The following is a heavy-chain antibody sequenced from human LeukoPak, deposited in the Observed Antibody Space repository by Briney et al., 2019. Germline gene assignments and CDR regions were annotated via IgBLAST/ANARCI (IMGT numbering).Heavy chain of an antibody. CDR2: ISGGGSTT. Sequence: PGRSLRLSCAASGFTFSAYAMSWVRQAPGKGLEWVSSISGGGSTTYYADSVKGRFTISRDNSKNTLYLQMNSLRAEDTAVYYCARSPTIDQLLYLDYWGQGTLVTDSS. D-gene: IGHD2-2*01. CDR1: GFTFSAYA. V-gene: IGHV3-23*01. J-gene: IGHJ4*02. CDR3: ARSPTIDQLLYLDY.